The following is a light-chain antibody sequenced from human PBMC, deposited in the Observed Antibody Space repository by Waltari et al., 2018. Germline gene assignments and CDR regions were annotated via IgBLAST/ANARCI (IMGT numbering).Light chain of an antibody. CDR2: LGS. J-gene: IGKJ1*01. V-gene: IGKV2-28*01. CDR1: QSLLHSNGYNY. Sequence: IVVTQSPLSLPVTPGEPASISCRSSQSLLHSNGYNYLDWYLQKPGQSPQLLIYLGSNWASGVPDRFSGSGSGTDFTLEISRVEAEDVGVYYCMQSLQALWTFGQGTKVEIK. CDR3: MQSLQALWT.